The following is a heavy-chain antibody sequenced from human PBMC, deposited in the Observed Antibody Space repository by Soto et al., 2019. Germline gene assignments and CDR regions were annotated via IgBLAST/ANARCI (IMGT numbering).Heavy chain of an antibody. Sequence: QVQLQESGPGLVKPSETLSLTCTVSGGSVSSGSYYWSWIRQPPGKGLEWIGYIYYSGSTNYNPSLKSRVTISVDTSKNQFSLKLSSVTAADTAVYYCARRIAVAGGRAFGYWGQGTLVTVSS. CDR3: ARRIAVAGGRAFGY. D-gene: IGHD6-19*01. CDR1: GGSVSSGSYY. V-gene: IGHV4-61*01. CDR2: IYYSGST. J-gene: IGHJ4*02.